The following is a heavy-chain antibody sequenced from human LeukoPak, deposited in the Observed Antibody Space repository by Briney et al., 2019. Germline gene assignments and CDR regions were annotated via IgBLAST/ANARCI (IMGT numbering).Heavy chain of an antibody. Sequence: GGSLRLACAASGFTFSSYAMSWVRQAPGKGLEWVSAISSSSSYIYYADSVKGRFTISRDNAKNSLYLQMNSLRAEDTAVYYCARVPLFGYYFDYWGQGTLVTVSS. J-gene: IGHJ4*02. D-gene: IGHD3-3*01. V-gene: IGHV3-21*01. CDR2: ISSSSSYI. CDR3: ARVPLFGYYFDY. CDR1: GFTFSSYA.